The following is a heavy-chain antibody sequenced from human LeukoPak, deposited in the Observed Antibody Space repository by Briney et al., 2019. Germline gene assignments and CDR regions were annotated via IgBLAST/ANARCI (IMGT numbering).Heavy chain of an antibody. CDR3: AREGLGYCSSTSCYYSGWFDP. Sequence: TLSLTCTVSGGSISSGSYYWSWIRQPAGKTLEWIGRIYTSGSTNYNPSLKSRVTISVDTSKNQFSLKLSSVTAADTAVYYCAREGLGYCSSTSCYYSGWFDPWGQGTLVTVSS. D-gene: IGHD2-2*01. CDR1: GGSISSGSYY. CDR2: IYTSGST. V-gene: IGHV4-61*02. J-gene: IGHJ5*02.